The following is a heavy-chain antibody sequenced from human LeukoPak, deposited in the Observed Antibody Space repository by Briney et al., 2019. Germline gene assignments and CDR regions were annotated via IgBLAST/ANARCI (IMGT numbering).Heavy chain of an antibody. D-gene: IGHD3-22*01. J-gene: IGHJ4*02. Sequence: RGGSLRLSCAASGFTFSSYAMSWVRQAPGKGLEWVAAISGSGGSTYYADSVKGRFTISRDNSKNTMYLQMNSLRAEDTAVYYCAKTMVVGVPSGGFDSWGQGTLVTVSS. CDR1: GFTFSSYA. CDR2: ISGSGGST. V-gene: IGHV3-23*01. CDR3: AKTMVVGVPSGGFDS.